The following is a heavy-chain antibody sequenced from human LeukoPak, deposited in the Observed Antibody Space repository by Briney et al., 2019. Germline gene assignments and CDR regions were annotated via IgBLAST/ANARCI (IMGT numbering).Heavy chain of an antibody. CDR3: ARQNRVRDGMDV. V-gene: IGHV4-39*01. D-gene: IGHD1-1*01. J-gene: IGHJ6*02. Sequence: PSETLSLTCTVSGGSISSSSYYWGWIRQPPGKGLEWIGSIYYSGSTYYNLSLKSRVTISVDTSKNQFSLKLSSVTAADTAVYYCARQNRVRDGMDVWGQGTTVTVSS. CDR1: GGSISSSSYY. CDR2: IYYSGST.